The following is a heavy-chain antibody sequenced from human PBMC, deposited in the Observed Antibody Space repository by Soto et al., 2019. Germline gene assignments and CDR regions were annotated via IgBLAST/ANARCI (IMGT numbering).Heavy chain of an antibody. Sequence: GGSLRLSCAASGFTFSSYAMSWVRQAPGKGLEWVSAISGSGGSTYYADSVKGRFTISRDNSKNTLYLQMNSLRVEDSAVYYCAKVAGSYYYYYYMDVWGKGTTVTVSS. CDR1: GFTFSSYA. V-gene: IGHV3-23*01. J-gene: IGHJ6*03. D-gene: IGHD2-15*01. CDR2: ISGSGGST. CDR3: AKVAGSYYYYYYMDV.